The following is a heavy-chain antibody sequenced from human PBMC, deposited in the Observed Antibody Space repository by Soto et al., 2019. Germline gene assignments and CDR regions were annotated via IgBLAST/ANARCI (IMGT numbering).Heavy chain of an antibody. V-gene: IGHV4-59*01. CDR3: ARGYYGDYRFDY. D-gene: IGHD4-17*01. J-gene: IGHJ4*02. Sequence: SETLSLTCTVSGGSISSYYWSWIRQPPGKGLEWIGYIYYSGSTNYNPSLKSRVTISVDTSKNQFSLKLSSVTAADTAVYYCARGYYGDYRFDYWGQGTLVTVSS. CDR2: IYYSGST. CDR1: GGSISSYY.